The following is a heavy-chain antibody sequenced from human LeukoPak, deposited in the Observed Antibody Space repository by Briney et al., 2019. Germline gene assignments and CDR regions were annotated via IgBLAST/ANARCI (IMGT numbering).Heavy chain of an antibody. Sequence: SETLSLTCTVSGGSISSYYWRWIRQPAGKGLEWIGRIYTSGSTNYNPSLKSRVTMSVDTSKNQFSLKLSSVTAADTAVYYCARDLPYCSSTSCSSIWGQGTMVTVSS. V-gene: IGHV4-4*07. CDR1: GGSISSYY. J-gene: IGHJ3*02. CDR3: ARDLPYCSSTSCSSI. CDR2: IYTSGST. D-gene: IGHD2-2*01.